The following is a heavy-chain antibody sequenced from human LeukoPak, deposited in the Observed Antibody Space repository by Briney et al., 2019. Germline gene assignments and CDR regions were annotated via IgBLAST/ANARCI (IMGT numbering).Heavy chain of an antibody. V-gene: IGHV3-21*01. J-gene: IGHJ4*02. CDR1: GFTFSSYS. D-gene: IGHD1-26*01. CDR2: ITSRSSYM. Sequence: PGGSLRLSCAASGFTFSSYSMNWVRQAPGKGLEWVSPITSRSSYMYYGDSVKGRFTISRDNANNTLYLQMNSLRAEDTAVYYCARNSGSNRPVDCWGQGTLVAVSS. CDR3: ARNSGSNRPVDC.